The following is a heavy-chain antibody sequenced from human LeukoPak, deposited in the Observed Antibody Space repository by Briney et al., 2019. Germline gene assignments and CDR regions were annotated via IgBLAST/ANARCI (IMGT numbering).Heavy chain of an antibody. J-gene: IGHJ4*02. CDR3: ARPGIAVAGEFFDY. D-gene: IGHD6-19*01. V-gene: IGHV3-21*01. CDR1: GFTFSSYS. Sequence: PGGSLRLSCAASGFTFSSYSMNWVRQAPGKGLEWVSFIRSSSSYIYYADSVKSRFTISRDNAKNSLYLQMNSLRAEDTAVYYCARPGIAVAGEFFDYWGQGTLVTVSS. CDR2: IRSSSSYI.